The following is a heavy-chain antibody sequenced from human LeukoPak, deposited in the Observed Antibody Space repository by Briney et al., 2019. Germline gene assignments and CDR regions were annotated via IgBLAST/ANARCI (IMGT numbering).Heavy chain of an antibody. D-gene: IGHD5-24*01. CDR2: IYNGGRT. CDR1: GLTDYSQY. J-gene: IGHJ1*01. V-gene: IGHV3-53*01. CDR3: HVEVCQH. Sequence: GGSLTHSYAASGLTDYSQYMRYARPPPGRALEWGSIIYNGGRTNHADPQKGRFTISRHNPKHTLYLQMHSQRAEDAPVYFCHVEVCQHRGPGTLVTVSS.